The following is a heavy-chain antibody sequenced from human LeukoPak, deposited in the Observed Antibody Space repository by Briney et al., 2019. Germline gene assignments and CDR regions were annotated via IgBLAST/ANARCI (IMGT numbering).Heavy chain of an antibody. CDR1: GGSISSSSYY. J-gene: IGHJ4*02. V-gene: IGHV4-39*01. CDR3: ASQEYNYGLYYFDY. D-gene: IGHD5-18*01. Sequence: SETLSLTCTVSGGSISSSSYYWAWIRQPPGKGLEGIGSIYYSGGTYYNPSLKSRVTISVDTSKNQFSLKLSSVTAADTAVYYCASQEYNYGLYYFDYWGQGTLVTVSS. CDR2: IYYSGGT.